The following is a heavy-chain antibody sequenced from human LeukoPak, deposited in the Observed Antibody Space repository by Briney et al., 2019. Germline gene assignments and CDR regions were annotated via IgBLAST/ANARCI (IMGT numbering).Heavy chain of an antibody. CDR2: IYTSGST. CDR1: GGSISSHY. CDR3: ARDQPAAAGTLWYYYYMDV. V-gene: IGHV4-4*07. Sequence: KPPETLSLTCTVSGGSISSHYWSWIRQPAGKGLEWIGRIYTSGSTNYNPSLKSRVTMSVDTSKNRFSLKLSSVTAADTAVYYCARDQPAAAGTLWYYYYMDVWGKGTTVTVSS. J-gene: IGHJ6*03. D-gene: IGHD6-13*01.